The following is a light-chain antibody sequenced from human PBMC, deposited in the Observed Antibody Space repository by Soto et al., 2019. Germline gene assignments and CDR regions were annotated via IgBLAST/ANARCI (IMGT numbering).Light chain of an antibody. CDR3: SSYTTSSTQV. J-gene: IGLJ3*02. Sequence: QSALTQPASVSGSPGQSITISCTGTSSDVGGYNYVSWYQHHPGKAPKLMIYEVSNRPSGVSHRFSGSKSGNTPSLTISGLQAEDEADYYCSSYTTSSTQVFGGGTKLTVL. V-gene: IGLV2-14*01. CDR2: EVS. CDR1: SSDVGGYNY.